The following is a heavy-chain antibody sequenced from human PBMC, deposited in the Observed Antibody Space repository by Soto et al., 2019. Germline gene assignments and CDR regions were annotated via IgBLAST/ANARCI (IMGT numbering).Heavy chain of an antibody. Sequence: SETLSLTCSVSGDSIGSSTNYWGWIRQPPGKGLEWIGTIYHSGNTYYNPTLKSRVAISVDMSKKQFSLRLNSVTAADTAVYYCARHEWLQLWLVTEYWGQGALVTVSS. CDR2: IYHSGNT. CDR1: GDSIGSSTNY. D-gene: IGHD5-18*01. CDR3: ARHEWLQLWLVTEY. V-gene: IGHV4-39*01. J-gene: IGHJ4*02.